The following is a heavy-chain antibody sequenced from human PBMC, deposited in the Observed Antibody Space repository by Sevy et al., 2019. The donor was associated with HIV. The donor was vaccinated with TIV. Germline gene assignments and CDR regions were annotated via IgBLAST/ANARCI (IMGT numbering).Heavy chain of an antibody. Sequence: GGSLRLSCAASGFTFSSYGMHWVRQAPGKGLEWVAVISFDGSNKYYADSVKGRFTISRDNSKNTLYLQMNSLRAEDTAVYYCVNEWELLGDAFDIWGQGTMVTVSS. V-gene: IGHV3-30*18. CDR3: VNEWELLGDAFDI. CDR1: GFTFSSYG. D-gene: IGHD1-26*01. J-gene: IGHJ3*02. CDR2: ISFDGSNK.